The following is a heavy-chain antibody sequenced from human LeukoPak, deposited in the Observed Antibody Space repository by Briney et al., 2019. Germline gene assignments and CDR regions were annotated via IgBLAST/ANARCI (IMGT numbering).Heavy chain of an antibody. J-gene: IGHJ4*02. CDR1: GLAVSSNY. D-gene: IGHD3-22*01. V-gene: IGHV3-66*01. Sequence: RWSLRLSCAASGLAVSSNYMSWVRQAPGKGLEWVSVIYSGGSTYYADSVKGRFTISRDNSKNTLYLQMNSLRAEDTAVYYCARDSSGYWPYFDYWGQGTLVTVSS. CDR3: ARDSSGYWPYFDY. CDR2: IYSGGST.